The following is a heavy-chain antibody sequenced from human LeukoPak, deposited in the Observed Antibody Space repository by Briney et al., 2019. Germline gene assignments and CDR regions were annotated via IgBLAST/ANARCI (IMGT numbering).Heavy chain of an antibody. J-gene: IGHJ1*01. CDR3: ARVPLHDDSRHYYPH. V-gene: IGHV1-3*04. CDR1: GCTFTNYG. CDR2: INTGNGNT. Sequence: ASVKVSCKTSGCTFTNYGMHWVRQAPRQSPEWMGWINTGNGNTKSSQKFQDRVTLTRDTSASTGHMELNSLSSEDTAVYYCARVPLHDDSRHYYPHWGQGTPVTVSS. D-gene: IGHD3-22*01.